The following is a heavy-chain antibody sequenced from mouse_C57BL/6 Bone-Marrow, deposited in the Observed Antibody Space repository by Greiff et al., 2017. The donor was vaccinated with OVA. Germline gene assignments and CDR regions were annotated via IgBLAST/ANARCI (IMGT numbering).Heavy chain of an antibody. Sequence: EVKLVESGGGLVKPGGSLKLSCAASGFTFSSYAMSWVRQTPEKRLEWVATISDGGSYTYYPDNVKGRFTISRDNAKNNLYLQMSHLKSEDTAMYYCTLTGSRDYAMDYWGQGTSVTVSS. CDR3: TLTGSRDYAMDY. J-gene: IGHJ4*01. V-gene: IGHV5-4*03. CDR1: GFTFSSYA. CDR2: ISDGGSYT. D-gene: IGHD4-1*01.